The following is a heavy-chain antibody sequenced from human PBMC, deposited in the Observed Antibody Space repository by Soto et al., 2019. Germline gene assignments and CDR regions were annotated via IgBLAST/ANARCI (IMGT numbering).Heavy chain of an antibody. V-gene: IGHV4-31*03. CDR3: ARSKQDIVLVPAAWDY. CDR1: GGSISSGGYY. D-gene: IGHD2-2*01. J-gene: IGHJ4*02. CDR2: IYYSGST. Sequence: PSETLSLTCTVSGGSISSGGYYWSWIRQHPGKGLEWIGYIYYSGSTYYNPSLKSRVTISVDTSKNQFSLKLSSVTAADTAVYYCARSKQDIVLVPAAWDYWGQGTLVTVS.